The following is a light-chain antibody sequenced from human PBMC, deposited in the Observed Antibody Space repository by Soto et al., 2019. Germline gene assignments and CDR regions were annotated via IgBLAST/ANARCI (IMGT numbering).Light chain of an antibody. V-gene: IGLV2-8*01. CDR2: EVT. CDR1: SSDVGAYNY. CDR3: SSYAGTNNLL. J-gene: IGLJ2*01. Sequence: QSALTQPPFASGSPGQSVTISCTGTSSDVGAYNYVSWYQQHPGKAPKLMIYEVTKRPSGVPDRFSGSKSGNTVSLTVSGLQAEDEADYYCSSYAGTNNLLFGGGTKLTVL.